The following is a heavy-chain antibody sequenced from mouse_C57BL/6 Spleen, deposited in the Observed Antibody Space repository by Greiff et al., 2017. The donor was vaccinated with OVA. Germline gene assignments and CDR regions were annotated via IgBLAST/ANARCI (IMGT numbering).Heavy chain of an antibody. CDR3: ARRGARSYYGNYEGYFDV. J-gene: IGHJ1*03. CDR2: IDPSDSYT. CDR1: GYTFTSYW. D-gene: IGHD2-1*01. V-gene: IGHV1-50*01. Sequence: QVQLQQPGAELVKPGASVKLSCKASGYTFTSYWMQWVKQRPGQGLEWIGEIDPSDSYTTYNQKFKGKATLTVDTSSSTAYMQLSSLASVDSAVYYCARRGARSYYGNYEGYFDVWGTGTTVTVAS.